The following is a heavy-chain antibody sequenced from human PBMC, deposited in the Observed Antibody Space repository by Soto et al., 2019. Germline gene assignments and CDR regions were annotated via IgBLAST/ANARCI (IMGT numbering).Heavy chain of an antibody. D-gene: IGHD6-19*01. CDR2: IYHSGST. J-gene: IGHJ5*02. Sequence: QVQLQQWGAGLLKSSETLSLTCAVYGGSFSGYYWSWIRQFPGKGLEWIGEIYHSGSTNYNPSLKSRVTISVDTSKNQFSLRLISVNAADTAVYYCARGGYSSGYGWFDPWGQGTLVTVSS. V-gene: IGHV4-34*01. CDR3: ARGGYSSGYGWFDP. CDR1: GGSFSGYY.